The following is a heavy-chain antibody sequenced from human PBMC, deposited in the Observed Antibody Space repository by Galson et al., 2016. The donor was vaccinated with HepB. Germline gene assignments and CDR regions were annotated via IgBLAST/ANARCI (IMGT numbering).Heavy chain of an antibody. Sequence: SLRLSCAASGLSVSSNYMSWVRQAPGKGLEWVAVIWYDGINKYYTDSVKGRFTISRDNSKNSLYLQMNSLRAEDTALYYCAKTYYGGSAEYFHHWGQGTLVTVSS. CDR3: AKTYYGGSAEYFHH. CDR1: GLSVSSNY. J-gene: IGHJ1*01. CDR2: IWYDGINK. V-gene: IGHV3-33*06. D-gene: IGHD4-23*01.